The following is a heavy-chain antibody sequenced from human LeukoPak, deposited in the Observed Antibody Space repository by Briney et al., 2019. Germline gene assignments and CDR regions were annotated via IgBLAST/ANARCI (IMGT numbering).Heavy chain of an antibody. J-gene: IGHJ5*02. D-gene: IGHD3-22*01. CDR1: GGSITTDAYY. CDR3: ARQWLLLPYSWFDV. CDR2: IHFSGST. Sequence: SETLSLTCSVSGGSITTDAYYWAWIRQPPGEGLEWIGSIHFSGSTYYNASLKTRVAISVDTSNLQVSLNLNPVPAANTALYYCARQWLLLPYSWFDVWGQGMLVTVSS. V-gene: IGHV4-39*01.